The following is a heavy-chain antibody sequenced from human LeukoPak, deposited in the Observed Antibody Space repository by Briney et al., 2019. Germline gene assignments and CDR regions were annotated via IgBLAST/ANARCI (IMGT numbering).Heavy chain of an antibody. V-gene: IGHV3-23*01. Sequence: GGSLRLSCAASGFTFNIYAMSWVRQAPGKGLEWVSGIGGGDDIHYADSVKGRFPVSRDDSKNTVYLQMNSLRAEDTAIYFCAKDATPRNSTWDHFDSWGQGTLVTVS. CDR3: AKDATPRNSTWDHFDS. CDR2: IGGGDDI. D-gene: IGHD1-7*01. J-gene: IGHJ4*02. CDR1: GFTFNIYA.